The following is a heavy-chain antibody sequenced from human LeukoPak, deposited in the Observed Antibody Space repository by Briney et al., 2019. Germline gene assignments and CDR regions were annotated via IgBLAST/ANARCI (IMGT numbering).Heavy chain of an antibody. CDR1: GFTFSSYW. D-gene: IGHD6-19*01. J-gene: IGHJ4*02. CDR3: AKFHVYFSSGWLRSFDY. CDR2: INSDGSST. V-gene: IGHV3-74*01. Sequence: GGSLRLSCAASGFTFSSYWMHWVRQAPGKGLVWVSRINSDGSSTSYADSVKGRFTISRDNAKNTLYLQMNSLRAEDTAIYYCAKFHVYFSSGWLRSFDYWGQGTLVTVSS.